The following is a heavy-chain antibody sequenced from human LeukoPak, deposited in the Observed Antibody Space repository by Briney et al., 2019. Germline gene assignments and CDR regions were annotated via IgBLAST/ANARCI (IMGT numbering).Heavy chain of an antibody. J-gene: IGHJ4*02. Sequence: ASVKVSCKASGYTFTSYGISWVRQAPGQGLEWMGWISAYNGNTNYAQKLQGRVTMTTDTSTSTAYMELRSLRSDDTAVYYCARDRRIAAAGTFDYWGQGTLVTVSS. CDR1: GYTFTSYG. CDR2: ISAYNGNT. D-gene: IGHD6-13*01. V-gene: IGHV1-18*01. CDR3: ARDRRIAAAGTFDY.